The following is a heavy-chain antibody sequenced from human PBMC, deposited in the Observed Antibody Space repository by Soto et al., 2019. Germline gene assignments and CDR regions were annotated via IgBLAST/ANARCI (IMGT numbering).Heavy chain of an antibody. V-gene: IGHV1-24*01. CDR2: FDPEDGET. D-gene: IGHD3-22*01. CDR3: ATRPYYDSSGYGPLDY. CDR1: GYTLTELP. Sequence: ASVKVSCKVSGYTLTELPMHWVRQAPGKGLEWMGGFDPEDGETIYAQKFQGRVTMAEDTSTDTAYMELSSLRSEDTAVYYCATRPYYDSSGYGPLDYWGQGTLVTVSS. J-gene: IGHJ4*02.